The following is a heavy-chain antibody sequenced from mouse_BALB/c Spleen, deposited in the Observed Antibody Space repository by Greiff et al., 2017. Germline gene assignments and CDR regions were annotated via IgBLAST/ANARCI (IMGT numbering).Heavy chain of an antibody. CDR1: GFTFSSYT. D-gene: IGHD1-1*01. CDR2: ISNGGGST. J-gene: IGHJ1*01. Sequence: EVKLMESGGGLVQPGGSLKLSCAASGFTFSSYTMSWVRQTPEKRLEWVAYISNGGGSTYYPDTVKGRFTISRDNAKNTLYLQMSSLKSEDTAMYYCARQGYYGSSEYFDVWGAGTTVTVSS. V-gene: IGHV5-12-2*01. CDR3: ARQGYYGSSEYFDV.